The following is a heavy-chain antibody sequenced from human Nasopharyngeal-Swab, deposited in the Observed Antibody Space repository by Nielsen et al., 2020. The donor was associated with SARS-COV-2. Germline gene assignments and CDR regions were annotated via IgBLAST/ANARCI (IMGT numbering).Heavy chain of an antibody. CDR1: GFTTFSNY. D-gene: IGHD2-2*01. J-gene: IGHJ1*01. CDR3: ARDLGGGYCTTTNCPGS. Sequence: GESLKISCTASGFTTFSNYWMSWVRQVPGKGLEWVSVTEIGGTTHYADSVKGRFSISRDSSTNTLYLQMNNVRAEDTAVYYCARDLGGGYCTTTNCPGSWGQGTLVTVSS. CDR2: TEIGGTT. V-gene: IGHV3-53*01.